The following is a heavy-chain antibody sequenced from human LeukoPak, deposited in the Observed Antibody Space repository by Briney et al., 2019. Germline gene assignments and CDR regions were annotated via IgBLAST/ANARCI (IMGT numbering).Heavy chain of an antibody. CDR3: ARDARGSSYMDV. V-gene: IGHV4-59*02. D-gene: IGHD3-10*01. CDR2: IYYSGRT. CDR1: GGSVSFYY. Sequence: PSETLSLTCTVSGGSVSFYYWSWIRQPPGKGLEWIGYIYYSGRTNYNPSLKSRVTISVDTSKNQFSLKVSSVTAADTAVYYCARDARGSSYMDVWGQGTTVTVSS. J-gene: IGHJ6*02.